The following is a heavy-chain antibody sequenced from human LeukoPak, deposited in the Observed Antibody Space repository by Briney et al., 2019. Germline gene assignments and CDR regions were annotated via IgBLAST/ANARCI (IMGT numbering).Heavy chain of an antibody. CDR2: IKQDGSEE. CDR3: ARAGLWWLRHCGGDCYNGY. Sequence: GGSLRLSCAASGFTFSSYWMSWVRQAPGKGLEWVANIKQDGSEEYYVDSVKGRFTISRDNAKNSLYLQMNSLRAEDTAVYYCARAGLWWLRHCGGDCYNGYWGQGTLVTVSS. V-gene: IGHV3-7*01. CDR1: GFTFSSYW. D-gene: IGHD2-21*02. J-gene: IGHJ4*02.